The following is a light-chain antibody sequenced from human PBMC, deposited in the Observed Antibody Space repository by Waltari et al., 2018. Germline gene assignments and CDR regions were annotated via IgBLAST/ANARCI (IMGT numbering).Light chain of an antibody. CDR2: DVN. Sequence: QSALTQPAPVCASPGQSITISCTETRGDIGGSDFVSWYHHHPGRAPKVLIFDVNHRPSGISVRFSGSKSGNTASLTISGLQAEDDADYYCSSPSTNNVVVFGGGTKVTVL. J-gene: IGLJ2*01. CDR1: RGDIGGSDF. V-gene: IGLV2-14*01. CDR3: SSPSTNNVVV.